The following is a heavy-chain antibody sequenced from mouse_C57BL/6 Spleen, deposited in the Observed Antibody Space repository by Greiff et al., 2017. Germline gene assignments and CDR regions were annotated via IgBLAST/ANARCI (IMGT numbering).Heavy chain of an antibody. D-gene: IGHD2-4*01. CDR3: ARGDYDRGVDY. Sequence: QVQLQQSGPELVKPGASVKISCKASGYSFTSYYIHWVKQRPGQGLEWIGWIYPGSGNTKYNEKFKGKATLTADTSSSTAYMQLSSLTSEDSAVYYCARGDYDRGVDYWGQGTTLTVSS. CDR2: IYPGSGNT. J-gene: IGHJ2*01. CDR1: GYSFTSYY. V-gene: IGHV1-66*01.